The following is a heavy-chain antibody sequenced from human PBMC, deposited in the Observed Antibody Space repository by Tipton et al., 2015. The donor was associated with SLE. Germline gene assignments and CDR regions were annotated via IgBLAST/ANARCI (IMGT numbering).Heavy chain of an antibody. V-gene: IGHV4-59*12. CDR3: AREGVHFWSGSSYYYYYYMDV. Sequence: TLSLTCTVSGGSISSYYWTWIRQTPGKGLEWIGNVHYSGTTNYNPSLKSRVTISVDTSKNQFSLKLSSVTAADTAVYYCAREGVHFWSGSSYYYYYYMDVWGKGTTVTVSS. D-gene: IGHD3-3*02. J-gene: IGHJ6*03. CDR1: GGSISSYY. CDR2: VHYSGTT.